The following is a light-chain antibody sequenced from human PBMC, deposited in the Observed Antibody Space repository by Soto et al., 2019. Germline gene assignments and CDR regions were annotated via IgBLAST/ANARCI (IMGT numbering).Light chain of an antibody. CDR1: QSVSSSY. J-gene: IGKJ3*01. Sequence: EIVLTQSPGTLSLSPGERATLSCRASQSVSSSYLTWYQQKPGQAPRLLIYGASSRATGIPDRFSGSGSGIDFTLIISRLEPEDFAVYYCQQYGSSALFTFGPGTKVDIK. CDR3: QQYGSSALFT. V-gene: IGKV3-20*01. CDR2: GAS.